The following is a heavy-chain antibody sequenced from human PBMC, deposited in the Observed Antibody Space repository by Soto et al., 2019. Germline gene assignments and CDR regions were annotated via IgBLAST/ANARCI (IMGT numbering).Heavy chain of an antibody. D-gene: IGHD4-4*01. CDR1: GFTFSSYG. CDR2: ISSDGNKK. J-gene: IGHJ1*01. Sequence: QVQLVESGGGVVQPGRSLRLSCAASGFTFSSYGMHWVRQAPGKGLEWVTLISSDGNKKYYGDSVQGRFTISRDNSKNTLFLEMDSLRPEDTAIYYCAKDQRRSNYGYFQYWGQGTLVTVSS. CDR3: AKDQRRSNYGYFQY. V-gene: IGHV3-30*18.